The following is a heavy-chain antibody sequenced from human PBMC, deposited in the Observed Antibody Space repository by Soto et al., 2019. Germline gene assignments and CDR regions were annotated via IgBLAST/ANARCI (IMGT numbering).Heavy chain of an antibody. J-gene: IGHJ4*02. CDR3: ARDYLYDYIWGSYPEFDY. Sequence: ASVKVSCEASGYTFTSYGISWVRQAPGQGLEWMGWISAYNGNTNYAQKLQGRVTMTTDTSTSTAYMELRSLRSDDTAVYYCARDYLYDYIWGSYPEFDYWGQGTLVTVSS. D-gene: IGHD3-16*02. CDR1: GYTFTSYG. V-gene: IGHV1-18*01. CDR2: ISAYNGNT.